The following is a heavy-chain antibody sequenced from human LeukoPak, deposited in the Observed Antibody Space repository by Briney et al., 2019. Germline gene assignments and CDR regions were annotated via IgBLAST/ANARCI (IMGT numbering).Heavy chain of an antibody. CDR1: GGTFSSYA. J-gene: IGHJ4*02. V-gene: IGHV1-69*01. D-gene: IGHD2-2*02. Sequence: ASVKVSCKASGGTFSSYAISWVRQAPGQGLEWMGGIIPIFGTANYAQKFQGRVTITADESTSTAYMELSSLRSEDTAVYYCARDCSSTSCYTSWNLFDHWGQGTLVTVSS. CDR2: IIPIFGTA. CDR3: ARDCSSTSCYTSWNLFDH.